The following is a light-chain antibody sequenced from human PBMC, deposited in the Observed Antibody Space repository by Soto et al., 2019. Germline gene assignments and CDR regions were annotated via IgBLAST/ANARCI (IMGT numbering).Light chain of an antibody. V-gene: IGKV1-39*01. CDR2: AAS. J-gene: IGKJ1*01. CDR1: QNINTY. Sequence: DFQMTQSPSSLSASVGDRVTITCRASQNINTYLNWYQQKPGKAPKLLIYAASSLQSGVPSRFSGSGSGTDFTLTITSLQPEDFATYYCEQSYNTPTFGQGTKVDIK. CDR3: EQSYNTPT.